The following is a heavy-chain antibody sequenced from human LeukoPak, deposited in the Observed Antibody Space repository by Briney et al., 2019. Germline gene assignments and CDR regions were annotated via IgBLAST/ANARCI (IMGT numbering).Heavy chain of an antibody. J-gene: IGHJ4*02. CDR3: ARDRGGSSSWYYFDY. CDR1: GGTFSSYA. V-gene: IGHV1-69*04. Sequence: ASVKVSCKASGGTFSSYAISWVRQAPGQGLEWMGRIIPILGIANYAQKFQGRVTITADKSTSTAYMELSSLRSEDTAVYYCARDRGGSSSWYYFDYWGQGTLVTVSS. CDR2: IIPILGIA. D-gene: IGHD6-13*01.